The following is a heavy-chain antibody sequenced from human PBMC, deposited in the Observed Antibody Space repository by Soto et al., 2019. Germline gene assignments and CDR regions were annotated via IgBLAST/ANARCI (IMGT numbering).Heavy chain of an antibody. CDR1: GGTFRSYA. CDR2: IIPLFGTA. CDR3: ARDLSPVRAFDI. V-gene: IGHV1-69*13. J-gene: IGHJ3*02. Sequence: SVKVSCKASGGTFRSYAITWVRQAPGQGLEWMGGIIPLFGTANYAQKFQGRVTITADESTNTAYMELSSLRSEDTALYYCARDLSPVRAFDIWGQGTMVTVSS.